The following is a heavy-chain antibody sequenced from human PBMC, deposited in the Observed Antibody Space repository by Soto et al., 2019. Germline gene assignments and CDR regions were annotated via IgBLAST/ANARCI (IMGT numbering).Heavy chain of an antibody. CDR1: SYTFTSPV. Sequence: ASVKVSCKASSYTFTSPVINWVRQVPVQGHEWMGWISAYNGNTNYAQKLQGRVTMTTDTSTSTAYMELRSLRSDDTAVYYCAGDMSTGSYSGWFDHRGQGTLVNVS. V-gene: IGHV1-18*01. J-gene: IGHJ5*02. D-gene: IGHD3-10*01. CDR2: ISAYNGNT. CDR3: AGDMSTGSYSGWFDH.